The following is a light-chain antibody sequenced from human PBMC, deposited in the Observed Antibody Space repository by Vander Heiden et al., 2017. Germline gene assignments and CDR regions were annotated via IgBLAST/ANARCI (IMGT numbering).Light chain of an antibody. Sequence: DIQMTQSPSSLSASLGDRVTITCRASQSISSYLNWYQQKPGKAPKLLIYAASSLQSGVPSRFSGSGSGTDFTLTISSLQPEDFANYYCQQSYSTPFTFGPGTKVDIK. V-gene: IGKV1-39*01. J-gene: IGKJ3*01. CDR2: AAS. CDR1: QSISSY. CDR3: QQSYSTPFT.